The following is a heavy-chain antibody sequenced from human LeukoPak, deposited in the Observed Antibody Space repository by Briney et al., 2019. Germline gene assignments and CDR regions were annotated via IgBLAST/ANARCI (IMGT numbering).Heavy chain of an antibody. CDR3: ARDIYCSGGSCYYGIGFDY. Sequence: ASVKVSCKASGYTFTNYGITWVRQAPGQGLEWMGWISAYNGNTDYAQKLQGRVTMTTDTSTSTAYMELRSLRSDDTAVYYCARDIYCSGGSCYYGIGFDYWGREPWSPSPQ. CDR2: ISAYNGNT. D-gene: IGHD2-15*01. V-gene: IGHV1-18*01. J-gene: IGHJ4*02. CDR1: GYTFTNYG.